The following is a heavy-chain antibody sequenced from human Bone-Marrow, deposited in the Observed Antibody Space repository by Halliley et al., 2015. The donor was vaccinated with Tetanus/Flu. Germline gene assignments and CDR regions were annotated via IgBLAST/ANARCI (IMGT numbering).Heavy chain of an antibody. V-gene: IGHV4-4*02. CDR3: ARAPGGSGPGD. CDR2: IYHSGST. J-gene: IGHJ4*02. CDR1: GGSISTSNL. D-gene: IGHD6-19*01. Sequence: TLSLTCAVSGGSISTSNLWTWVRQPPEKGLEWIGEIYHSGSTNYNPSLKSRVTISIDKSKNQFSLKLSSVTAADTAIYYCARAPGGSGPGDGGQGTLVPVSS.